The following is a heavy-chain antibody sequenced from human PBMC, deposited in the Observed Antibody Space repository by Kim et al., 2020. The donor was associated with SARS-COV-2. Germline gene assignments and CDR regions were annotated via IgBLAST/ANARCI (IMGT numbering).Heavy chain of an antibody. CDR1: GYTFTSYD. CDR2: MNPNSGNT. V-gene: IGHV1-8*01. CDR3: AREVVYAFYYYYYGMDV. D-gene: IGHD2-8*02. J-gene: IGHJ6*02. Sequence: ASVKVSCKASGYTFTSYDINWVRQATGQGLEWMGWMNPNSGNTGYAQKFQGRVTMTRNTSISTAYMELSSLRSEDTAVYYCAREVVYAFYYYYYGMDVWGQGTTVTVSS.